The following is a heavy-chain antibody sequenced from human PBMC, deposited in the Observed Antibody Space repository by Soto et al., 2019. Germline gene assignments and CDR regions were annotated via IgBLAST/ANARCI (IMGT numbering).Heavy chain of an antibody. CDR1: GGSVSSGSYY. D-gene: IGHD6-13*01. V-gene: IGHV4-61*01. CDR3: ARQWIAPAQYYFDY. J-gene: IGHJ4*02. Sequence: SETLSLTFSVSGGSVSSGSYYWTWIRQSPGKGLEWMGYTRSSGSTDYRPSLKSRITISVDTSKNEFSLRLGSVTAADTAVYFCARQWIAPAQYYFDYWGQGMLVTVSS. CDR2: TRSSGST.